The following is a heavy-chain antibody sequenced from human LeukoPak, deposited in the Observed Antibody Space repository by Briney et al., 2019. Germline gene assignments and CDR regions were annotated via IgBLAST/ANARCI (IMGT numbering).Heavy chain of an antibody. CDR1: GYRFTSYW. CDR2: IYPGDSDT. D-gene: IGHD3-10*01. Sequence: GESLKISCKGSGYRFTSYWIGWVRQMPGKGLEWVGIIYPGDSDTRYSPSFQGQITISVDKSISTAYVQWSSLKTSDTAMYFWERLVNQYGGFEDFRIDYWGQGTPVTVSS. CDR3: ERLVNQYGGFEDFRIDY. J-gene: IGHJ4*02. V-gene: IGHV5-51*01.